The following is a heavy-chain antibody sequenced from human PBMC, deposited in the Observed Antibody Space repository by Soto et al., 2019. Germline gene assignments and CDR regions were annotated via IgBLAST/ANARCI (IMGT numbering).Heavy chain of an antibody. J-gene: IGHJ6*02. Sequence: GGSLRLSCAASVFTFSSYGMHCVRQAPGEGLEWVAVISYDASNKYYADSVRGRFTISGDNSKNTLYLQMNSVRAEDTAVYYCAKDLVVGATTGLGDYYYYYGMEVWGQGTTVTVSS. CDR3: AKDLVVGATTGLGDYYYYYGMEV. V-gene: IGHV3-30*18. CDR2: ISYDASNK. D-gene: IGHD1-26*01. CDR1: VFTFSSYG.